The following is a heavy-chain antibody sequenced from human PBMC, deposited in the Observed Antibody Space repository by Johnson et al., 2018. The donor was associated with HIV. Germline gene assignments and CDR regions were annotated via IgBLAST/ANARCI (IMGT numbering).Heavy chain of an antibody. Sequence: MLLVESGGSVVRPGGSLRLSCAASGFTFDDYGMRWVRQGPGKGLEWISGINWNGGRTGYADSVKGRFTISRDNAKKSLYLQMNSLRAEDTAVYYCARSEVTAPSPPAGAFDIWGQGTMVTVSS. CDR2: INWNGGRT. V-gene: IGHV3-20*04. D-gene: IGHD4-23*01. CDR3: ARSEVTAPSPPAGAFDI. CDR1: GFTFDDYG. J-gene: IGHJ3*02.